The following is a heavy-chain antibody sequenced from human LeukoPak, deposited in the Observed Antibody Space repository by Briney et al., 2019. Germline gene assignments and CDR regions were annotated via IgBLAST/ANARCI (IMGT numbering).Heavy chain of an antibody. V-gene: IGHV4-59*01. J-gene: IGHJ4*02. CDR2: IYYSGST. CDR1: GGSISSYY. Sequence: MASETLSLTCTVSGGSISSYYWSWIRQPAGKGLEWIGYIYYSGSTNYNPSLKSRVTISVDTSKNQFSLKLSSVTAADTAVYYCARGFGRGSEPDIVVTLPYFDYWGQGTLVTVSS. CDR3: ARGFGRGSEPDIVVTLPYFDY. D-gene: IGHD5-12*01.